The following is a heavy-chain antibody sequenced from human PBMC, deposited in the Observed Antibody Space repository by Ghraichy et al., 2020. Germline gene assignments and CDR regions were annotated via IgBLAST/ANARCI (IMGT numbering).Heavy chain of an antibody. CDR1: GFTFSSYA. CDR2: IAGSGGST. J-gene: IGHJ4*02. CDR3: AKAIPWWYFDY. Sequence: LSLTCAASGFTFSSYAMSWVRQAPGKGLEWVSAIAGSGGSTYYADSVKGRFTISRDNSKNTLYLQMNSLRAEDTAVYYCAKAIPWWYFDYWGQGTLVTVSS. V-gene: IGHV3-23*01. D-gene: IGHD2-15*01.